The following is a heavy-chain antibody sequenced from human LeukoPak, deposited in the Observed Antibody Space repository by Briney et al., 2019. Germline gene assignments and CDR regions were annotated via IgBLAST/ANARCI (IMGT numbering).Heavy chain of an antibody. Sequence: PGGSLRLSCAASGFTFSSYAMSWVRQAAGKGLEWVSAISGSGGSTYYADSVKGRFTISRDNSKNTLYLQMNSLRAEDTAVYYCAKGRCSSTSCANLFDPWGQGTLVTVSS. V-gene: IGHV3-23*01. CDR2: ISGSGGST. CDR3: AKGRCSSTSCANLFDP. D-gene: IGHD2-2*01. CDR1: GFTFSSYA. J-gene: IGHJ5*02.